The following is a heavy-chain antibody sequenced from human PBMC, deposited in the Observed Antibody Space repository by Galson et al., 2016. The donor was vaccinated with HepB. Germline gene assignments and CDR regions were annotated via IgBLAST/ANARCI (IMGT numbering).Heavy chain of an antibody. CDR2: ITSSSDRI. D-gene: IGHD1-26*01. CDR3: ARGYSEFDV. J-gene: IGHJ4*02. CDR1: GFTFNSYP. V-gene: IGHV3-48*01. Sequence: SLRLSCAASGFTFNSYPMNWVRRAPGKGLEWVSHITSSSDRIYYAESVRGRFTVSRDNGKNSVFLQMDTLRVEDTAVYYCARGYSEFDVWGRGTLVAVS.